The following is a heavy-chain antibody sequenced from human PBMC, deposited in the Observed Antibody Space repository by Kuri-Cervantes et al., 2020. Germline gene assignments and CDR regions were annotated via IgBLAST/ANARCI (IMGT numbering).Heavy chain of an antibody. J-gene: IGHJ6*02. V-gene: IGHV3-30*18. Sequence: VLISDVGTKKYFVDSMRGRITISRDNSKNTLYLQMNSLRAEDTAVYYCAKDSLRYYYYGMDVWGQGTTVTVSS. D-gene: IGHD3-10*01. CDR2: ISDVGTKK. CDR3: AKDSLRYYYYGMDV.